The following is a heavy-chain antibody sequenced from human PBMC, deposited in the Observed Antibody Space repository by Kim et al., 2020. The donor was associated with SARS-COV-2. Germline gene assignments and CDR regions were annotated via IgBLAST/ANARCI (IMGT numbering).Heavy chain of an antibody. V-gene: IGHV3-74*01. CDR3: TRVVEGAAGLCDY. J-gene: IGHJ4*02. CDR1: GFSLSNYW. Sequence: GGSLRLSCAASGFSLSNYWMHWVRQAPGKGLVWVSRISSDGITVNYADSMKGRFTISRDNTRNTLYLQMNSLRADDTAVYYCTRVVEGAAGLCDYWGQGT. CDR2: ISSDGITV. D-gene: IGHD1-26*01.